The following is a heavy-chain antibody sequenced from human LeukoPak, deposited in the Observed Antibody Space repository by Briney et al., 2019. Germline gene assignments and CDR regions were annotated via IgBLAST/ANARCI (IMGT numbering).Heavy chain of an antibody. D-gene: IGHD3-22*01. CDR1: GFTFRSSA. J-gene: IGHJ4*02. V-gene: IGHV3-30*03. CDR2: ISHDGTDK. CDR3: ASGCSEYDSSGYCFEH. Sequence: GGSLRLSCAASGFTFRSSAMHWVRQAPGKGLEWVAIISHDGTDKYYADSVKGRFTISRDNSKNALHLQMNSLRIEDTAVYYCASGCSEYDSSGYCFEHWGLGILVTVSS.